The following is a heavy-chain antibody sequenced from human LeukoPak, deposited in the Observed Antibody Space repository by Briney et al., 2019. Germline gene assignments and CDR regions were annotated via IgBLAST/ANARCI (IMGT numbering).Heavy chain of an antibody. V-gene: IGHV1-2*02. CDR3: ARGRYSSSWYFPSYYYYYMDV. CDR1: GYTFTGYY. D-gene: IGHD6-13*01. J-gene: IGHJ6*03. CDR2: INPNSGGT. Sequence: ASVKVSCKASGYTFTGYYMHWVRQAPGQGLEWMGWINPNSGGTNYAQKFQGRVTMTRDTSISTAYMELSRLRSDDTAVYYCARGRYSSSWYFPSYYYYYMDVWGKGTTVTVSS.